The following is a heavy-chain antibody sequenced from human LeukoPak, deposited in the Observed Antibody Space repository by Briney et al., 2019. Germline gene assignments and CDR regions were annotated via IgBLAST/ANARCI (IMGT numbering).Heavy chain of an antibody. CDR3: ATRGAAAHFDY. V-gene: IGHV1-24*01. CDR1: GGTFSSYA. J-gene: IGHJ4*02. Sequence: ASVKVSCKASGGTFSSYAISWVRQAPGKGLEWMGGFDPEDGETIYAQKFQGRVTMTEDTSTDTAYMELSSLRSEDTAVYYCATRGAAAHFDYWGQGTLVTVSS. CDR2: FDPEDGET. D-gene: IGHD6-13*01.